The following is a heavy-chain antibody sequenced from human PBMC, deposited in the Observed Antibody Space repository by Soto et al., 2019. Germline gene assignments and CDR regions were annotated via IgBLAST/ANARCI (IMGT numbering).Heavy chain of an antibody. V-gene: IGHV4-39*01. D-gene: IGHD6-19*01. Sequence: SEPLSLTCTVSGGSISSGDYYWSWNRQPPGQGLEWTVSIYYSGSTYYNPSLRSRVTISVDTSKNQFYLTLSSVTAGDTAVFYCARHYSSGSRNWFDPWGQGTLVTFSS. CDR3: ARHYSSGSRNWFDP. J-gene: IGHJ5*02. CDR1: GGSISSGDYY. CDR2: IYYSGST.